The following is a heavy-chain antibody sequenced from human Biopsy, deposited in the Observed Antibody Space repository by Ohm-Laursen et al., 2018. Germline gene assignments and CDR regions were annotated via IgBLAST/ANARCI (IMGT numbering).Heavy chain of an antibody. V-gene: IGHV3-21*01. CDR1: GFIFSIYT. CDR3: ARESALKWYQSLSYFNGMDV. D-gene: IGHD2-2*01. CDR2: ISSRSSDI. J-gene: IGHJ6*02. Sequence: SLRLSCASSGFIFSIYTMNWVRQAPGQGLERVPSISSRSSDIYYAGSVKGRFTISRDNVKNSLFLHMNSLRAEDTAVYYCARESALKWYQSLSYFNGMDVWGQGTTVTVSS.